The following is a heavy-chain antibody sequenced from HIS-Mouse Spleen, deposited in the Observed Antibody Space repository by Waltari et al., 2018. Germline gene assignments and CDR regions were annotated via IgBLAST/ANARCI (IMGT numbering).Heavy chain of an antibody. CDR1: GFSLSTSGMC. V-gene: IGHV2-70*15. J-gene: IGHJ4*02. D-gene: IGHD6-19*01. CDR3: ARIAEGYSSGWYAFDY. CDR2: IDWDDDK. Sequence: QVTLRESGPALVKPTQTLTLTCTFSGFSLSTSGMCVSWIRQPPGKALEWLACIDWDDDKYYSTSLKTRLNISKDTSKNQVVLTMTNMDPVDTATYYCARIAEGYSSGWYAFDYWGQGTLVTVSS.